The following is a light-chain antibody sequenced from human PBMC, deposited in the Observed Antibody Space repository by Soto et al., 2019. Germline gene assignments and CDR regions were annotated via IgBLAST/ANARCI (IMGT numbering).Light chain of an antibody. CDR3: QSYDSGLSGSV. V-gene: IGLV1-40*01. CDR1: RSNIGANY. Sequence: QSVLTQPPSASGTPGQRVTISCSGGRSNIGANYVYWYQLLPGTAPKLLIYTNGNRPSGVPDRFSGSKSGTSASLAITGLQAEDEADYYCQSYDSGLSGSVFGGGTKLTVL. J-gene: IGLJ3*02. CDR2: TNG.